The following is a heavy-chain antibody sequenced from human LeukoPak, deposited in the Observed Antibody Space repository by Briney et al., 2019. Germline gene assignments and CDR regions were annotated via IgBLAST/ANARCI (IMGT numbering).Heavy chain of an antibody. CDR2: IYHSGST. CDR1: GYSISSGYY. CDR3: ARDQYSSSSRLFDY. V-gene: IGHV4-38-2*02. Sequence: SETLSLTCAVSGYSISSGYYWGWIRQPPGKGLEWIGSIYHSGSTYYNPSLKSRVTISVDTSKNQFSLKLSSVTAAGTAVYYCARDQYSSSSRLFDYWGQGTLVTVSS. D-gene: IGHD6-13*01. J-gene: IGHJ4*02.